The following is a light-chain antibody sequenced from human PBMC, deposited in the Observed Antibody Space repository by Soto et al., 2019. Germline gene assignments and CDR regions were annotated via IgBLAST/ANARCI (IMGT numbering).Light chain of an antibody. V-gene: IGKV3-20*01. CDR3: QQYAGSPIT. CDR1: QTVSKNY. J-gene: IGKJ5*01. CDR2: AAS. Sequence: EIVLRQSAVTLSLSPGEGATLSCRASQTVSKNYLAWYQQKAGQAPRLVIYAASTRATGIPDRFSGSGSGTDFTLTISRLEPEDFAVFYCQQYAGSPITFGQGTRLEIK.